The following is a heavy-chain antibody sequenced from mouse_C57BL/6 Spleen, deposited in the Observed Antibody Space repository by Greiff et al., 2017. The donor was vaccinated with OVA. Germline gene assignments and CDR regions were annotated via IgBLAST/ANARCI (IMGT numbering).Heavy chain of an antibody. J-gene: IGHJ4*01. Sequence: QVQLQQSGAELARPGASVKLSCKASGYTFTSYGISWVKQRTGQGLEWIGEIYPRSGNTYYNEKFKGKATLTADKSSSTAYMELRSLTSEDSAVYFCARSYGSSYDYAMDDWGQGTSVTVSS. V-gene: IGHV1-81*01. CDR3: ARSYGSSYDYAMDD. CDR1: GYTFTSYG. D-gene: IGHD1-1*01. CDR2: IYPRSGNT.